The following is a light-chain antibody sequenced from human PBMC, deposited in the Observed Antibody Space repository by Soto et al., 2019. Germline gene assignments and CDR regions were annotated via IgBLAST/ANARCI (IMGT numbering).Light chain of an antibody. CDR3: QQYYSTPRT. V-gene: IGKV4-1*01. CDR2: WAS. CDR1: QSVLYRSNNKDY. J-gene: IGKJ1*01. Sequence: DIVMTQSPDSLAVSLGERATINCKSSQSVLYRSNNKDYLAWYQQKPGQPPKLLIYWASTRESGVPDRFSGSXSXTDFTLTVXSXXXXXXXXYYCQQYYSTPRTFGQGTKVEIK.